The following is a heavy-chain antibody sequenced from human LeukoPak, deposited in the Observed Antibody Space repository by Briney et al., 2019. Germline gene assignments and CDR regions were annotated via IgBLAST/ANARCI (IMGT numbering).Heavy chain of an antibody. D-gene: IGHD5-18*01. Sequence: ERSDTLSLTCAVYGGSFSGYYWSWIRHPPGGGLEWIGEINHSGSTNYNPCHKSRVTISVDRPKHQFYLKLSSVTVADKALYYGARRRLELWLSRRWGYFDYWGQGTLVTVSS. V-gene: IGHV4-34*01. J-gene: IGHJ4*02. CDR2: INHSGST. CDR1: GGSFSGYY. CDR3: ARRRLELWLSRRWGYFDY.